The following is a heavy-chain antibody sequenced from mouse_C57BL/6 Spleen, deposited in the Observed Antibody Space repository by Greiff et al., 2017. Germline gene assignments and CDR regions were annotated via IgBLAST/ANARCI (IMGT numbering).Heavy chain of an antibody. CDR3: TRSSWDWYFDV. D-gene: IGHD4-1*01. Sequence: QVQLQQSGAELVRPGASVTLSCKASGYTFTDYEMHWVQQTPVHGLEWIGAIDPETGGTAYNQKFKGKAILTADKSSSTAYMELRSLTSEDSAVYYCTRSSWDWYFDVWGTGTTVTVSS. CDR1: GYTFTDYE. V-gene: IGHV1-15*01. J-gene: IGHJ1*03. CDR2: IDPETGGT.